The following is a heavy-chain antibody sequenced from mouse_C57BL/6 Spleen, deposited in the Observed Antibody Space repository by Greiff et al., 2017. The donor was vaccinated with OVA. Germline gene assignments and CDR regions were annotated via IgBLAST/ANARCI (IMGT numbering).Heavy chain of an antibody. CDR3: ARGPITTALGDAMDY. D-gene: IGHD1-1*01. V-gene: IGHV1-52*01. CDR2: IDPSDSET. CDR1: GYTFTSYW. Sequence: QVQLQQPGAELVRPGSSVKLSCKASGYTFTSYWMHWVKQRPIQGLEWIGNIDPSDSETHYNQKFKDKATLTVDKSSSTAYMQLSSLTSEDSAVYYCARGPITTALGDAMDYWGQGTSVTVSS. J-gene: IGHJ4*01.